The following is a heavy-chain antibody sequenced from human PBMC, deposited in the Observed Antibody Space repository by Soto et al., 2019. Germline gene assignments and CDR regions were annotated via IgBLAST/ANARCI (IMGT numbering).Heavy chain of an antibody. V-gene: IGHV5-51*01. CDR1: GYSFTSYW. Sequence: PGESLKISCKGSGYSFTSYWIGWVRQMPGKGLEWMGIIYPGDSDTRYSPSFQGQVTISADKSISTAYLQWSSLKASDTAMYYCARRRRVVVPAAMSEYNWFDPWGQGTLVTVSS. J-gene: IGHJ5*02. CDR3: ARRRRVVVPAAMSEYNWFDP. CDR2: IYPGDSDT. D-gene: IGHD2-2*01.